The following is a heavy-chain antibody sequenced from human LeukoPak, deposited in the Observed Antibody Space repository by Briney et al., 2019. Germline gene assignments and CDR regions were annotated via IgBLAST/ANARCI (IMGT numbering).Heavy chain of an antibody. D-gene: IGHD6-13*01. Sequence: PGGSLRLSCAASGFTFSSYWMSWVRQAPGKGLEWVANIKQDGSEKYYVDSVKGRFTISRDNAKNSLYLQMNSLRAEDTAVYYCARVSVADYYYYGMDVWGQGTTVTVSS. CDR2: IKQDGSEK. CDR1: GFTFSSYW. CDR3: ARVSVADYYYYGMDV. J-gene: IGHJ6*02. V-gene: IGHV3-7*01.